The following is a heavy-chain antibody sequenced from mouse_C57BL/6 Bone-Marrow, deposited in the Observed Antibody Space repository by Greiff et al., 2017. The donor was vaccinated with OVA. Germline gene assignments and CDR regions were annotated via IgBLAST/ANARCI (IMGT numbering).Heavy chain of an antibody. V-gene: IGHV1-55*01. D-gene: IGHD1-1*01. J-gene: IGHJ2*01. CDR2: IYPGSGST. CDR1: GYTFTSYW. CDR3: ARIFITTVVAHFDY. Sequence: QVQLKQPGAELVKPGASVKMSCKASGYTFTSYWITWVKQRPGQGLEWIGDIYPGSGSTNYNEKFKSKATLTVDTSSSTAYMQLSSLTSEDSAVYYCARIFITTVVAHFDYWGQGTTLTVSS.